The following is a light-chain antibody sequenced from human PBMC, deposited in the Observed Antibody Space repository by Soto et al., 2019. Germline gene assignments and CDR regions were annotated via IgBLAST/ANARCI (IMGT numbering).Light chain of an antibody. V-gene: IGLV2-14*03. CDR2: DVS. CDR1: SSDVGAFNY. Sequence: QSALTQPASVSGSPGQAITISCSGTSSDVGAFNYVSWYQQHPGKAPKLMIYDVSNRPSGVSNRFSCSKSGNTASLTISGLRAEDEADYYCTSYTSNNTYVFGTGTKVTVL. J-gene: IGLJ1*01. CDR3: TSYTSNNTYV.